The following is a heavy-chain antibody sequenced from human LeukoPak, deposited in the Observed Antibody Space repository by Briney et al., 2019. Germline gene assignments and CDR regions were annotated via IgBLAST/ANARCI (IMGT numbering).Heavy chain of an antibody. Sequence: GGSLRLSCAASGFTFSSYSMNWVRQAPGKGLEWVSSISSSSSYIYYADSVKGRFTISRDNAKNSLYLQMNSLRAEDTAVYNCARVDSDAFDIWGQGTMVTVSS. V-gene: IGHV3-21*01. J-gene: IGHJ3*02. CDR3: ARVDSDAFDI. CDR1: GFTFSSYS. D-gene: IGHD2-2*03. CDR2: ISSSSSYI.